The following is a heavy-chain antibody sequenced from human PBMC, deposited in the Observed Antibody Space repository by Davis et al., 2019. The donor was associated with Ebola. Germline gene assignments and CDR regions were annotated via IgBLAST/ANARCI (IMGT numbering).Heavy chain of an antibody. J-gene: IGHJ5*02. CDR1: GGSFSGYY. CDR2: ITHSGST. D-gene: IGHD4-11*01. Sequence: SETLSLTCAVYGGSFSGYYWSWIRQPPGKGLEWIGEITHSGSTNYNPSLKSRVTISVDTSKNQFSLKLSSVTAADTAVYYCASQPTVTTFLTYNWFDPWGQGTLVTVSS. V-gene: IGHV4-34*01. CDR3: ASQPTVTTFLTYNWFDP.